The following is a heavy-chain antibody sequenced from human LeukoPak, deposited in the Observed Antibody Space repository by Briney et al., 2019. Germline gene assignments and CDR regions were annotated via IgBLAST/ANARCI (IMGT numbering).Heavy chain of an antibody. J-gene: IGHJ4*02. D-gene: IGHD5-24*01. CDR2: VDQSETT. V-gene: IGHV4-4*02. CDR1: GGSISDDNW. CDR3: AKGYRGGYLDFDS. Sequence: SETLSLTCAVSGGSISDDNWWSWVRQPPGKVWEWIGEVDQSETTNYNPSLKSRVTISVDKSKNQFSMKMTSVTAADTAVYYCAKGYRGGYLDFDSWGQGTLVTVSS.